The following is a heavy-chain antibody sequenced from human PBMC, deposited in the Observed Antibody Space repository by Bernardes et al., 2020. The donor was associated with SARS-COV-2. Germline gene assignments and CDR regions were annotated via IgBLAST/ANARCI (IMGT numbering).Heavy chain of an antibody. CDR1: GFTFSSYW. CDR3: AKDQVSLHSGNYCDY. V-gene: IGHV3-74*01. D-gene: IGHD2-15*01. J-gene: IGHJ4*02. Sequence: GSLRLSCAASGFTFSSYWMHWVRQAPGKGLVWVSRINSDGSSTSYADSVKGRFTISRDNAKNTLYLQMNSLRAEDTAVYYCAKDQVSLHSGNYCDYWGQGTLVTVSS. CDR2: INSDGSST.